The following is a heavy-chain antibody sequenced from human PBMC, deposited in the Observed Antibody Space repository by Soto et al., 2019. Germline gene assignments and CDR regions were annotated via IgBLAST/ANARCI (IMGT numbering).Heavy chain of an antibody. Sequence: ASVKVSCKASGYTFTGYYMHWVRQAPGQGLEWMGWINPNSGGTNYAQKFQGWVTMTRDTSISTAYMELSRLRSDDTAVYYCARDVGVAAAGYYYYYMDVWGKGTTVTVSS. J-gene: IGHJ6*03. CDR1: GYTFTGYY. V-gene: IGHV1-2*04. CDR2: INPNSGGT. CDR3: ARDVGVAAAGYYYYYMDV. D-gene: IGHD6-13*01.